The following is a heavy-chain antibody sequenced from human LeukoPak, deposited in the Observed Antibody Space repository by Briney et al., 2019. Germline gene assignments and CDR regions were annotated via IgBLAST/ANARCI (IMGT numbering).Heavy chain of an antibody. V-gene: IGHV1-2*02. CDR2: INPNSGGT. J-gene: IGHJ4*02. D-gene: IGHD3-3*01. Sequence: ASVKVSCKPSGYTFTGYYIHRVRQAPGQGLEWMGWINPNSGGTHYAQKFQGRVTMTRDTSISTAYMELSSLRSDDTALYYCARAGAGVVITTTPFDYWGQGTLVTVSS. CDR3: ARAGAGVVITTTPFDY. CDR1: GYTFTGYY.